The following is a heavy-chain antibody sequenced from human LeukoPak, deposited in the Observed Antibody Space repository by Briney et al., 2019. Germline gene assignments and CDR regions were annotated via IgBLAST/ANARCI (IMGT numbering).Heavy chain of an antibody. CDR2: IYHSGST. Sequence: SQTLSLTCAVSGGSISSGGYSWSWIRQPPGKGLEWIVYIYHSGSTYYNPSLKSRVTISVDRSKNQFSLKLSSVTAADTAVYYCARADYDFWSGSYYFDYWGQGTLVTVSS. V-gene: IGHV4-30-2*01. CDR1: GGSISSGGYS. CDR3: ARADYDFWSGSYYFDY. D-gene: IGHD3-3*01. J-gene: IGHJ4*02.